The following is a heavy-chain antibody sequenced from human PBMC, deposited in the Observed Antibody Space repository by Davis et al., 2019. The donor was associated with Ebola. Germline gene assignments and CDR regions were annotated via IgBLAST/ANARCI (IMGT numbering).Heavy chain of an antibody. J-gene: IGHJ3*01. Sequence: GGSLRLSCEASGFTFSSYVMGWVRQAPGKGLQWVSVIYADGSTYYADSVKGRFTISRDTSKNTMFLQMTGLRAEDTAIYYCARGGLLSALDLWGQGTMVSVSS. CDR1: GFTFSSYV. CDR2: IYADGST. D-gene: IGHD2-15*01. CDR3: ARGGLLSALDL. V-gene: IGHV3-53*01.